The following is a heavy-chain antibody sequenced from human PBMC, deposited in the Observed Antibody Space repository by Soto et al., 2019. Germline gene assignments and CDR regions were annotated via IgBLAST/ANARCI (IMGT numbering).Heavy chain of an antibody. V-gene: IGHV3-23*01. CDR3: AYSSGHARFDY. Sequence: PGGSLRLSCAASGFTFSTYAMAWVRQAPGKGLEWVSGVSASGLNTDYADPVKGRFYISRDNSRNTLYLQILGLRAEDSAVYYCAYSSGHARFDYWGQGTLVTVSS. CDR2: VSASGLNT. J-gene: IGHJ4*02. CDR1: GFTFSTYA. D-gene: IGHD2-15*01.